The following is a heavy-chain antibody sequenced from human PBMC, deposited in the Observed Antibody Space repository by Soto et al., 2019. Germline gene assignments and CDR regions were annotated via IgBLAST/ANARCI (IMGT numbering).Heavy chain of an antibody. Sequence: QVDLVQSGAEVKEPGASVRISCEASGYTFTSYVIHWVRHAPGQRLEWMGWINTGSSNTRYSPAFQARVTITRHTSPRKAYVELNSLRSADTAVYYCSRAMTTAGYIEFDQWGQGTLVTVSS. D-gene: IGHD3-9*01. CDR1: GYTFTSYV. CDR3: SRAMTTAGYIEFDQ. CDR2: INTGSSNT. J-gene: IGHJ4*02. V-gene: IGHV1-3*04.